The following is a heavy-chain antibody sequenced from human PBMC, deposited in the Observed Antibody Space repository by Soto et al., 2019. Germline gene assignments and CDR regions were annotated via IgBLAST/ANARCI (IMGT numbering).Heavy chain of an antibody. CDR1: GFNFDDYG. J-gene: IGHJ4*02. Sequence: EVQLVESGGGVVRPGGSLRLSCVASGFNFDDYGMTWVRQTPGMGLEWICDTNWNGAITNWADSVKGRFTISRDNAKSSLYLHMSSLRGEDTAFYYCARDGGGRDVDYWGQGTLVTVAS. V-gene: IGHV3-20*04. D-gene: IGHD1-26*01. CDR3: ARDGGGRDVDY. CDR2: TNWNGAIT.